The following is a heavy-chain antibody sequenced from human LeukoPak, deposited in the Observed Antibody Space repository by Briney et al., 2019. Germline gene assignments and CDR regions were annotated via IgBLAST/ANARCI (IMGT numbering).Heavy chain of an antibody. CDR2: ITPSGGST. CDR1: GYTFTNYQ. J-gene: IGHJ4*02. V-gene: IGHV1-46*01. Sequence: ASVKVSWKASGYTFTNYQMHSRRQAPEQRLEWMGMITPSGGSTNYAQKFQGRVTMTRDMSTSTVYMELSSLRSEDTAVYYCARVGGWYRYFFDYWGQGTLLTVSS. D-gene: IGHD6-19*01. CDR3: ARVGGWYRYFFDY.